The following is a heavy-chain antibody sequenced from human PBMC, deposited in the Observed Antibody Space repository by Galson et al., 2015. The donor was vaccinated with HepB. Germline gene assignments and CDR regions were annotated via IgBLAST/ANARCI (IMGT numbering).Heavy chain of an antibody. V-gene: IGHV3-7*03. J-gene: IGHJ4*02. CDR2: IKQDGSEK. D-gene: IGHD3-3*01. Sequence: SLRLSCAASGFTSCSFWMSWVRQAPGKGLEWVANIKQDGSEKYYVDSVKGRFTITRDNTKNSLYLQMNSLRAEDTAVYYCARDHLTIFGLDYWGQGTLVTVSS. CDR3: ARDHLTIFGLDY. CDR1: GFTSCSFW.